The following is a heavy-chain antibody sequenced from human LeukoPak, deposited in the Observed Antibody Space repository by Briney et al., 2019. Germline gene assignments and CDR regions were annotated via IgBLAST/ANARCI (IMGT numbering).Heavy chain of an antibody. D-gene: IGHD5-24*01. J-gene: IGHJ4*02. CDR1: GLSFTPYG. CDR2: IRYDGSNK. Sequence: PGGSLRLSCAASGLSFTPYGMHWVRQAPGKGLEWVAFIRYDGSNKYYADSVKGRFTISRDNYKNTLYLQMDSLRGDEPTVYYCAKKRRRDGYNYVDYWGQGTLVTVSS. V-gene: IGHV3-30*02. CDR3: AKKRRRDGYNYVDY.